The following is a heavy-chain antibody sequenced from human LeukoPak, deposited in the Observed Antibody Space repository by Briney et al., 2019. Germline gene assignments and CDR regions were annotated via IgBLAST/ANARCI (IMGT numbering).Heavy chain of an antibody. CDR1: GFTFSNAW. J-gene: IGHJ5*02. CDR2: ISGSGGST. D-gene: IGHD3-22*01. CDR3: AKDPLSRYYDSSGYSGWFDP. Sequence: GGSLRLSCAASGFTFSNAWMSWVRQAPGKGLEWVSAISGSGGSTYYADSVKGRFTISRDNSKNTLYLQMNSLRAEDTAVYYCAKDPLSRYYDSSGYSGWFDPWGQGTLVTVSS. V-gene: IGHV3-23*01.